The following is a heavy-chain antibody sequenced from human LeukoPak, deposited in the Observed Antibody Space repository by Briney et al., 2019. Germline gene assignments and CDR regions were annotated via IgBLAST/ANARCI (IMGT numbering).Heavy chain of an antibody. V-gene: IGHV1-46*01. D-gene: IGHD3-16*01. CDR1: GYXFTPYY. J-gene: IGHJ4*02. Sequence: ASVKVSCRASGYXFTPYYMHWVRQAPGQGHEWMGKINPSTGVTACTQKFQGRVTMTGDTSTNTVYMDLSSLTSEDTAMYYCTPSGDGWGLDYWGQGTLVTVSS. CDR2: INPSTGVT. CDR3: TPSGDGWGLDY.